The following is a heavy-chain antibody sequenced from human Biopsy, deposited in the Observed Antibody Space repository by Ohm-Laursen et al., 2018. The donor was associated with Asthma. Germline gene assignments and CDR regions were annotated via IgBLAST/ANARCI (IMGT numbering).Heavy chain of an antibody. CDR2: LIPVLGTP. D-gene: IGHD2/OR15-2a*01. Sequence: EASVKVSCKASGDSFSNYAISWVRQAPGQGLEWMGGLIPVLGTPDHAQMFEGRVTITADESTSTVYMELSSLSSEDTAVYYCARAFVESAAFDYWGQGTLVTVSS. V-gene: IGHV1-69*13. CDR1: GDSFSNYA. CDR3: ARAFVESAAFDY. J-gene: IGHJ4*02.